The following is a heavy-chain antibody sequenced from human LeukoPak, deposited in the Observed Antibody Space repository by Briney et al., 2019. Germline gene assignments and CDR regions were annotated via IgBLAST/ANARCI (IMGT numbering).Heavy chain of an antibody. CDR3: AKGPAAAAGLIDY. Sequence: GGSLRLSCAASGFTFSSYGMSWVRQAPGKGLEWVSAISGSGGSTYYADSVKGRFAISRGNSKNTLYLQMNSLRAEDTAVYYCAKGPAAAAGLIDYWGQGTLVTVSS. J-gene: IGHJ4*02. V-gene: IGHV3-23*01. CDR2: ISGSGGST. D-gene: IGHD6-13*01. CDR1: GFTFSSYG.